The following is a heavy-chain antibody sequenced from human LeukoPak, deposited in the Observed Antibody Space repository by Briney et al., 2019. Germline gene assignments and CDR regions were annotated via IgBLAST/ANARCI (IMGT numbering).Heavy chain of an antibody. J-gene: IGHJ3*02. CDR1: GYTFTGYY. D-gene: IGHD2-15*01. CDR3: AGCSGGSCYSDAFDI. V-gene: IGHV1-2*02. Sequence: GASVKVSCKASGYTFTGYYLHWVRQAPGQEREWMGWINPNSGGTSYAQKFQGRVTMTRDTSISTAYMELSRLRSDDAAVYYCAGCSGGSCYSDAFDIWGQGTMVTVSS. CDR2: INPNSGGT.